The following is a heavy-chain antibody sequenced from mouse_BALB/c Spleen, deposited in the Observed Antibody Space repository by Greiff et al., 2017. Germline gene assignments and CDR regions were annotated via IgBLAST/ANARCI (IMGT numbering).Heavy chain of an antibody. CDR3: ARRGGAPYYYAMDY. V-gene: IGHV5-17*02. CDR2: ISSGSSTI. CDR1: GFTFSSFG. Sequence: DVKLVESGGGLVQPGGSRKLSCAASGFTFSSFGMHWVRQAPEKGLEWVAYISSGSSTIYYADTVKGRFTISRDNPKNTLFLQMTSLRSEDTAMYYCARRGGAPYYYAMDYWGQGTSVTVSS. J-gene: IGHJ4*01.